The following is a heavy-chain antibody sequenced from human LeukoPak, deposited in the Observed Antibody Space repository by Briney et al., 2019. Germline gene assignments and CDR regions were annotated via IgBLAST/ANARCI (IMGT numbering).Heavy chain of an antibody. D-gene: IGHD1-26*01. V-gene: IGHV3-48*04. CDR1: GFTFSSYG. J-gene: IGHJ3*02. CDR2: ISSSGSTI. CDR3: ARGSGAFDAFDI. Sequence: GGSLRLSCAASGFTFSSYGMHWVRQAPGKGLEWVSYISSSGSTIYYADSVKGRFTISRDNAKNSLYLQMNSLRAEDTAVDYCARGSGAFDAFDIWGQGTMVTVSS.